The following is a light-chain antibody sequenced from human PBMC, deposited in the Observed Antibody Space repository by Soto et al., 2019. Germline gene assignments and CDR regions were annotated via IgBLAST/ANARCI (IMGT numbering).Light chain of an antibody. CDR3: QQNNRYPWT. CDR1: QNVGTW. J-gene: IGKJ1*01. Sequence: EIQMAHSPSTLCGSGGDRVTMNFRASQNVGTWLAWYQQKPLKAPNLLLYKASNLERGVPSRFSGSGSGTEFTLTISSLQPDDLATYYCQQNNRYPWTFGQRTKVDIK. V-gene: IGKV1-5*03. CDR2: KAS.